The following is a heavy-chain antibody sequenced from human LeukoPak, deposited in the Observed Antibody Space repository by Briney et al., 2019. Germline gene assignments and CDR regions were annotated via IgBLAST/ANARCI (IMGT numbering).Heavy chain of an antibody. J-gene: IGHJ4*02. D-gene: IGHD2-2*02. CDR3: AKETDCSSTSCYTRWDGYFDY. Sequence: PGGSLRLSCAASGFTFSSYGMHWVRQAPGKGLEWVAVISYDGSNKYYADSVKGRFTISRDNSKNTLYLQMNSLRAEDTAVYYCAKETDCSSTSCYTRWDGYFDYWGQGTLVTVSS. CDR1: GFTFSSYG. V-gene: IGHV3-30*18. CDR2: ISYDGSNK.